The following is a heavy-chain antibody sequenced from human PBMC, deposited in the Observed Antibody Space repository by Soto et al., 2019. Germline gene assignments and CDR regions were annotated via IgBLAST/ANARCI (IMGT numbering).Heavy chain of an antibody. CDR1: GFSLNTNRMG. V-gene: IGHV2-5*02. CDR3: AGWNYEAGVDV. CDR2: IYWDEDK. J-gene: IGHJ6*02. D-gene: IGHD1-7*01. Sequence: QITLKESGPTLVKPTQTLTLTCSFSGFSLNTNRMGVGWIRQPPGKALEWLEFIYWDEDKRYSPSLKTRLTVTTDTSKNEVVLTLTNLDPLDTGTYDCAGWNYEAGVDVWGQGTTATVSS.